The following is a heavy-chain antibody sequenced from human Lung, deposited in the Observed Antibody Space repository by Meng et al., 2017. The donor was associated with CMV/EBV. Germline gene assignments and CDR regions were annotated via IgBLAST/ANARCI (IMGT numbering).Heavy chain of an antibody. Sequence: QEQLVQSGSELKKPGASGKVSCKASGYSFTSYSLKWLRQAPGQGLEWLGWINTYSGNPTYAQGFTGRIVFSLDTSVSTAYLQISSLKAEDTAVYYCARAWDTSGFWGQGTLVTVSS. CDR2: INTYSGNP. J-gene: IGHJ4*02. D-gene: IGHD3-22*01. V-gene: IGHV7-4-1*02. CDR1: GYSFTSYS. CDR3: ARAWDTSGF.